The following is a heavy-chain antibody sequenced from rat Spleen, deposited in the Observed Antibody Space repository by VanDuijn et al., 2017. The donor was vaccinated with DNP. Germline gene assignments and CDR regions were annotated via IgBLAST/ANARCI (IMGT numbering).Heavy chain of an antibody. V-gene: IGHV5-27*01. J-gene: IGHJ2*01. Sequence: EVQLVESGGGLVQPGRSLKLSCAASGFTFSYYFMAWVRQAPTKGLEWVAYITTGGGSTYYRDSVKGRFTISRDNAKSTLYLQMNSLRSEDTATYYCTRASYIYYGFPVDYWGQGVMVTVSS. D-gene: IGHD1-6*01. CDR2: ITTGGGST. CDR1: GFTFSYYF. CDR3: TRASYIYYGFPVDY.